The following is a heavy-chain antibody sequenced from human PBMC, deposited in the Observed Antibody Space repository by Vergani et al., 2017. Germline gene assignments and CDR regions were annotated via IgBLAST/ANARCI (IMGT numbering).Heavy chain of an antibody. CDR3: ARLRWVSNWFDP. J-gene: IGHJ5*02. CDR2: IYHSGST. D-gene: IGHD4-23*01. V-gene: IGHV4-30-2*01. CDR1: GGSISSGGYS. Sequence: QLQLQESGSGLVKPSQTLSLTCAFSGGSISSGGYSWSWLRQPPGKGLEWIGYIYHSGSTYYNPSLKSRVTISVDRSKNQFSLKLRSVTAADTAGYYCARLRWVSNWFDPWGQGTLVTVAS.